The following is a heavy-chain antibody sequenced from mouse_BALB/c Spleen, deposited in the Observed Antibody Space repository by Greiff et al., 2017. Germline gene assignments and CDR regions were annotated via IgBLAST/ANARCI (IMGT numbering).Heavy chain of an antibody. D-gene: IGHD1-1*01. Sequence: VQLQQSGPELVKPGASVKISCKASGYSFTGYYMHWVKQSHVKSLEWIGRINPYNGATSYNQNFKDKASLTVDKSSSTAYMELHSLTSEDSAVYYCASGGNYYGSNPFAYWGQGTLVTVSA. J-gene: IGHJ3*01. CDR1: GYSFTGYY. V-gene: IGHV1-26*01. CDR2: INPYNGAT. CDR3: ASGGNYYGSNPFAY.